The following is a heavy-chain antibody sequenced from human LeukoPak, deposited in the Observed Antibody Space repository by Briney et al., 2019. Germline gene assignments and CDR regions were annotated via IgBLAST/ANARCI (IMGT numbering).Heavy chain of an antibody. J-gene: IGHJ4*02. CDR1: GFTFSSCA. CDR3: AKDAQYNWNEEY. Sequence: GGSLRLSCAASGFTFSSCAMSWVRQAPGKGLEWVSGIIGSGDSTHYADSVKGRFTISRDNSKNTLYLQMNSLRAEDTAVYYCAKDAQYNWNEEYWGQGTLVTVSS. CDR2: IIGSGDST. D-gene: IGHD1-1*01. V-gene: IGHV3-23*01.